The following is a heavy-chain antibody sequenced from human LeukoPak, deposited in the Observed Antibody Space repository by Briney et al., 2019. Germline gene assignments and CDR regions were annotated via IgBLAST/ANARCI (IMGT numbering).Heavy chain of an antibody. CDR2: IHSRGRIT. CDR3: AREAPDAFDI. D-gene: IGHD6-6*01. J-gene: IGHJ3*02. Sequence: PGGSLRLSCAASGFTFSSFEMNWVRQAPGKWLEWVSYIHSRGRITHYADSVKRRFTISRDNANNSLYLQMNSQRAEDTAVYYCAREAPDAFDIWGQGTMVTVSS. CDR1: GFTFSSFE. V-gene: IGHV3-48*03.